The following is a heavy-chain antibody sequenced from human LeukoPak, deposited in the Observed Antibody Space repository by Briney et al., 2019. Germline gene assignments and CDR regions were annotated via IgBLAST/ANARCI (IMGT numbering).Heavy chain of an antibody. Sequence: PSETLSLTCTVSGGSISSYYWSWIRQPPGKGLEWIGYIYYSGSTNYNPSLKSRVTISVDTSKNQFSLKLSSVTAADTAVYYCARASDYYGSGSYNWFDPWGQGTLVTVLS. CDR3: ARASDYYGSGSYNWFDP. D-gene: IGHD3-10*01. J-gene: IGHJ5*02. V-gene: IGHV4-59*01. CDR2: IYYSGST. CDR1: GGSISSYY.